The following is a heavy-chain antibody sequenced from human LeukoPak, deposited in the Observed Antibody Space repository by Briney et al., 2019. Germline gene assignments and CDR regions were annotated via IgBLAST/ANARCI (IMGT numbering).Heavy chain of an antibody. J-gene: IGHJ4*02. CDR2: IRSKAYGGTT. CDR1: GFTFGDYA. Sequence: PGRSLRLSCTASGFTFGDYAMSWFRQAPGKGLEWVGFIRSKAYGGTTEYAASVKGRFTISRDDSKNTLYLQMNSLKTEDTAVYYCTTAQNKIPVLRYFDGFDYWGQGTLVTVSS. CDR3: TTAQNKIPVLRYFDGFDY. D-gene: IGHD3-9*01. V-gene: IGHV3-49*03.